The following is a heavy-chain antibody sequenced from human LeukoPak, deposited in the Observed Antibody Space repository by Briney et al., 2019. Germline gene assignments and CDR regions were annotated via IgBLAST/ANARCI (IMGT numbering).Heavy chain of an antibody. Sequence: SETLSLTCQVYGGFFSGYYRSWIRQPPGKGLEWIGEINHSGSTNYNPSLKSRVTISVDTSKNQFSLKLSSVTAADTAVYYCARRGVVPAARRQFDYWGQGTLVTVSS. D-gene: IGHD2-2*01. CDR3: ARRGVVPAARRQFDY. J-gene: IGHJ4*02. CDR2: INHSGST. CDR1: GGFFSGYY. V-gene: IGHV4-34*01.